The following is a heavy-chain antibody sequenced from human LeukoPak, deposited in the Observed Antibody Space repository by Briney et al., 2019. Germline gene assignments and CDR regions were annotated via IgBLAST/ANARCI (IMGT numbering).Heavy chain of an antibody. Sequence: GGSLRLSCAASGFTFSNAWMSWVRQAPGKGLEWVGRIKSKTDGGTTDYAAPVKGRFTISRDDSKNTLYLQMNSLKTEDTAVYYCTTDPDCSGGSCLVGEYYYYGMDVWGQGTTVTVSS. CDR2: IKSKTDGGTT. CDR3: TTDPDCSGGSCLVGEYYYYGMDV. D-gene: IGHD2-15*01. CDR1: GFTFSNAW. V-gene: IGHV3-15*01. J-gene: IGHJ6*02.